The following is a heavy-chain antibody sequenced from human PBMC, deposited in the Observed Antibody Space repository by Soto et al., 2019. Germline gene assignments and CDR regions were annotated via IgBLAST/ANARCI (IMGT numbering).Heavy chain of an antibody. J-gene: IGHJ6*02. V-gene: IGHV5-51*01. D-gene: IGHD2-2*01. Sequence: PGESLKISCKGSGYSFTSYWIGWVRQMPGKGLEWMGIIYPGDSDTRYSPSFQGQVTISADKSISTAYLQWSSLKASDTAMYYCARQGKDQLTSYGMDVWGQGTTVTVSS. CDR1: GYSFTSYW. CDR3: ARQGKDQLTSYGMDV. CDR2: IYPGDSDT.